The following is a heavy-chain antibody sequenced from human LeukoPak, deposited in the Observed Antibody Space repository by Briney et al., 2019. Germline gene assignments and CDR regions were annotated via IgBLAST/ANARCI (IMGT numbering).Heavy chain of an antibody. J-gene: IGHJ6*02. Sequence: ASVKVSCKASGGTFSSYAISWVRQAPGQWLELMGWIIPIFGTANYAQKFQGRVTITADESTSTAYMELSSLRSEDTAVYYCARSGYDRNYYYYGMDVWGQGTAVTVSS. CDR3: ARSGYDRNYYYYGMDV. CDR1: GGTFSSYA. V-gene: IGHV1-69*13. CDR2: IIPIFGTA. D-gene: IGHD5-12*01.